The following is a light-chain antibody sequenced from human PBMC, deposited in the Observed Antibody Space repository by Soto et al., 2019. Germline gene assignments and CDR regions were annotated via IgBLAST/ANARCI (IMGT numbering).Light chain of an antibody. CDR2: EGS. CDR3: CSFAGSSSFYV. J-gene: IGLJ1*01. Sequence: QSALTQPASVSGSPGQSITISCTGTSSDVGSSNLVSWYQQHPGKAPKLIIYEGSRRPSGVSGLFSGSKSGNTASLTISGLQAEDEADYYCCSFAGSSSFYVFGSGTKLTVL. CDR1: SSDVGSSNL. V-gene: IGLV2-23*01.